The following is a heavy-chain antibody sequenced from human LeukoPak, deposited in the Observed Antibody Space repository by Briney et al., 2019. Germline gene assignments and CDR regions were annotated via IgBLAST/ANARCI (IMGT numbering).Heavy chain of an antibody. CDR3: ARSSYSSGRYGGLDV. CDR2: INYSGKT. D-gene: IGHD3-22*01. V-gene: IGHV4-39*01. CDR1: GDSFTSTDDF. Sequence: SETLSLTCTVSGDSFTSTDDFWGWIRQPPGTGLDCIWSINYSGKTYYNPSLKSRVIISVDTSKNQVSLRLSSVTAADTAVYYCARSSYSSGRYGGLDVWGQGTTVTVSS. J-gene: IGHJ6*02.